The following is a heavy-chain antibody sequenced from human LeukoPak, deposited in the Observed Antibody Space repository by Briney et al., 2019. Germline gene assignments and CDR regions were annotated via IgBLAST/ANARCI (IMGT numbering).Heavy chain of an antibody. Sequence: PGRSLRLSCAASGFTFSSYGMHWVRQAPGKGLEWVSYSSTTGNTIHYTDSVKGRFTVSRDNAKNSLFLQMNSLRDEDTAVYYCARRGGGGRSDALDIWGQGTMVTVSS. CDR3: ARRGGGGRSDALDI. CDR2: SSTTGNTI. J-gene: IGHJ3*02. D-gene: IGHD2-21*01. V-gene: IGHV3-48*02. CDR1: GFTFSSYG.